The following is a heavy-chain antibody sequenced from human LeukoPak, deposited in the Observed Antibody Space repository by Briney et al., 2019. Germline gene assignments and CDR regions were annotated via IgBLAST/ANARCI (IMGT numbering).Heavy chain of an antibody. CDR2: IYYSGST. V-gene: IGHV4-30-4*01. J-gene: IGHJ6*04. CDR1: GGSISSGDYY. Sequence: SQTLSLTCTVSGGSISSGDYYWSWIRQPPGKGLEWIGYIYYSGSTYYNPSLKSRVTISVDTSKNQFSPKLSSVTAADTAVYYCARAWGDYYGMDVWGKGTTVTVSS. CDR3: ARAWGDYYGMDV. D-gene: IGHD1-26*01.